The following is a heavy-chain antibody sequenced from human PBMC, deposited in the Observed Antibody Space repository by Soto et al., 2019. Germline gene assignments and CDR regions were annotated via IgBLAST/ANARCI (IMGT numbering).Heavy chain of an antibody. CDR1: GGSFSGYY. Sequence: PSETLSLTCAFYGGSFSGYYWSWIRQPPGKGLEWIGEINHSGSTNYNPSLKSRVTISVDTSKNQFSLKLSSVTAADTAVYYCARDGGYSYGRFDYWGQGTLVTVSS. CDR3: ARDGGYSYGRFDY. CDR2: INHSGST. J-gene: IGHJ4*02. D-gene: IGHD5-18*01. V-gene: IGHV4-34*01.